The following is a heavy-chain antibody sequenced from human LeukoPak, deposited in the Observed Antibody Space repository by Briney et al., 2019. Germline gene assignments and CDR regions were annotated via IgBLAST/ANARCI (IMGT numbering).Heavy chain of an antibody. CDR2: IYTSGST. D-gene: IGHD6-19*01. Sequence: SETLSLTCTVSGGSISSYYWSWIRQPAGKGLEWIWRIYTSGSTNYNPSLKSRVTMSVDTSKNQFSLKLSSVTAADTAVYYCARETSEQWLNPFDYWGQGTLVTVSS. CDR3: ARETSEQWLNPFDY. V-gene: IGHV4-4*07. CDR1: GGSISSYY. J-gene: IGHJ4*02.